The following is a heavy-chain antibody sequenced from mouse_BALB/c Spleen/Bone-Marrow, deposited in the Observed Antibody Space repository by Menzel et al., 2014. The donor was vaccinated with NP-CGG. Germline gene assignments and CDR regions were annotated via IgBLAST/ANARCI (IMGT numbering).Heavy chain of an antibody. CDR3: AGFGITKEEGYYYAMDY. CDR1: GFNIKDTY. Sequence: EVQLQQSGAELVEPGASVKLSCTASGFNIKDTYMHWVKQRPEQGLEWIGRIDPANGNTKYDPKFQGKATITADTSSNTAYLQLSSLTSEDTAFYYCAGFGITKEEGYYYAMDYWGQGTSVTVSS. D-gene: IGHD2-4*01. CDR2: IDPANGNT. V-gene: IGHV14-3*02. J-gene: IGHJ4*01.